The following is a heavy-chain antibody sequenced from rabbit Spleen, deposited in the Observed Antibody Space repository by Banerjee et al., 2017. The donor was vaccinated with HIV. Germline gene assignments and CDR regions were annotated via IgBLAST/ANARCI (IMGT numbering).Heavy chain of an antibody. Sequence: LEESGGGLVKPEGSLTLTCKASAFSFSDRDVMCWVRQAPGKGLEWIACINAATAKPVYATWAKGRFTISRASSTTVTLQMTSLTAADTATYFCARNYVNAFDPWGQGTLVTVS. J-gene: IGHJ2*01. CDR3: ARNYVNAFDP. D-gene: IGHD1-1*01. V-gene: IGHV1S45*01. CDR1: AFSFSDRDV. CDR2: INAATAKP.